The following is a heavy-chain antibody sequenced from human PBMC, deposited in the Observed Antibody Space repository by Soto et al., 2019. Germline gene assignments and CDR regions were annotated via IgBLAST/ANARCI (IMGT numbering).Heavy chain of an antibody. CDR2: IIPIFGTA. J-gene: IGHJ4*02. V-gene: IGHV1-69*13. CDR3: AKASIQLWPSYGELQDVVY. CDR1: GGTFSSYA. Sequence: SVKVSCKASGGTFSSYAISWVRQAPGQGLEWMGGIIPIFGTANYAQKFQGRVTITADESTSTAYMELSSLRSEDTAVYYCAKASIQLWPSYGELQDVVYWGQGTLVTVSS. D-gene: IGHD5-18*01.